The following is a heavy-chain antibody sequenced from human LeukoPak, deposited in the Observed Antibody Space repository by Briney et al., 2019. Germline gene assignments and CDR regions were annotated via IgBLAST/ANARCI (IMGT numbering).Heavy chain of an antibody. Sequence: KPGGSLRLSCAASGFTLSSYNMNWVRQAPGKGLEWVSSISSSGKYIYYADSVKGRFTISRDNAKNSLYLQMSSLRAEDTAVYYCARDANNWSDGPAIDAFDIWGQGTMVTVSS. V-gene: IGHV3-21*01. D-gene: IGHD1-20*01. CDR2: ISSSGKYI. CDR3: ARDANNWSDGPAIDAFDI. J-gene: IGHJ3*02. CDR1: GFTLSSYN.